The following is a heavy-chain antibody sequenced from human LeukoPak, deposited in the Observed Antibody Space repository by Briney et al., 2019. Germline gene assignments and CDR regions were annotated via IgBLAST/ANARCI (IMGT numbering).Heavy chain of an antibody. D-gene: IGHD6-19*01. J-gene: IGHJ4*02. Sequence: SETLSLTCTVSGGSISSYYWSWIRQPPGKGLEWIVYIYYSGSTNYNPSLKSRVTISVDTPKNQFSLKLSSVTAADTAVYYCARDFAAVAGGYFDYWGQGTLVTVSS. V-gene: IGHV4-59*01. CDR1: GGSISSYY. CDR3: ARDFAAVAGGYFDY. CDR2: IYYSGST.